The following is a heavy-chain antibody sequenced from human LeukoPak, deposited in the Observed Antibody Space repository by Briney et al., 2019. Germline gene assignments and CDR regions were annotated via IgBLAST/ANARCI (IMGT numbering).Heavy chain of an antibody. V-gene: IGHV3-7*01. Sequence: PGGSLRLSCIASGFTFSSYSMNWVRQAPGKGLEWVANIKQDGSEKYYVDSVKGRFTISRDNAKNSLYLQMNSLRAEDTAVYYCAREGSITYYMDVWGKGTTVTISS. D-gene: IGHD3-10*01. CDR2: IKQDGSEK. J-gene: IGHJ6*03. CDR3: AREGSITYYMDV. CDR1: GFTFSSYS.